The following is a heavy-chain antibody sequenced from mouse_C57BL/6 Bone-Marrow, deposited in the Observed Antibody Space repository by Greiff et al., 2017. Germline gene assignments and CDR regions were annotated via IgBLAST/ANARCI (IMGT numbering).Heavy chain of an antibody. V-gene: IGHV1-69*01. CDR2: IDPSASYA. CDR1: GYTFTSYW. CDR3: ASRDYYYGSSPYWSIDV. Sequence: QVQLQQPGAELVMPGASVKLSCKASGYTFTSYWLHWVKQRPGQGLEWIGEIDPSASYANNNQKYNGKSTLTVVKSSCTSYMPLCRPPSEDSAVYYCASRDYYYGSSPYWSIDVWGTGTTVTVSS. J-gene: IGHJ1*03. D-gene: IGHD1-1*01.